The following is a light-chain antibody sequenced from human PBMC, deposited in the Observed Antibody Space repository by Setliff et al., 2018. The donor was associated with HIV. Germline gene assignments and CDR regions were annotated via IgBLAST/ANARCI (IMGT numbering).Light chain of an antibody. CDR1: SSDAGGYSY. V-gene: IGLV2-14*01. CDR3: SSYTNSNSWV. J-gene: IGLJ3*02. Sequence: QSALTQPASVSGSPGQSITISCTGTSSDAGGYSYVSWYQQHPGKAPKLIIYEGSKRPSGVSNRSSGSKSGNTASLTISGLQAEDEADYYCSSYTNSNSWVFGGGTKVTVL. CDR2: EGS.